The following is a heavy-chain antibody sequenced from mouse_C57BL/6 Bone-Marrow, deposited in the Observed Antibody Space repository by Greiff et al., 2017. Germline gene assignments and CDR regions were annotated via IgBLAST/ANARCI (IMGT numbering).Heavy chain of an antibody. CDR3: TEYDSSFDY. CDR1: GYTFTDYE. Sequence: VQLQQSGAELVRPGASVTLSCKASGYTFTDYEMHWVKQTPVHGLEWIGAIDPETGGTAYNQKFKGKAILTADKSSSTAYMELRSLTSEDSAVYYCTEYDSSFDYWGQGTTLTVSS. J-gene: IGHJ2*01. D-gene: IGHD1-1*01. V-gene: IGHV1-15*01. CDR2: IDPETGGT.